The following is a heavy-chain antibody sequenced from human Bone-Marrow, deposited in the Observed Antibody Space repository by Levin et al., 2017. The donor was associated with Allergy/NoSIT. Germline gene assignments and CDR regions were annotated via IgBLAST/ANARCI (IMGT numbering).Heavy chain of an antibody. CDR3: ARGITVFGVVLAVNDAFDI. J-gene: IGHJ3*02. D-gene: IGHD3-3*01. Sequence: SQTLSLTCTVSGGSISSGVYFWSWIRQLPGKGLEWIGYVSHSGITFYNQSLTSRVTISGDTSKNLFSLNLSSVTAADTAVYYCARGITVFGVVLAVNDAFDIWGQGTMVTVSS. CDR1: GGSISSGVYF. V-gene: IGHV4-31*03. CDR2: VSHSGIT.